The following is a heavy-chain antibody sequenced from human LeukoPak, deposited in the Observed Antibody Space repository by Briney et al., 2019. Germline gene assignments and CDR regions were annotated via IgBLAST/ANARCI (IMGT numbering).Heavy chain of an antibody. Sequence: GGSLRLSCAASGLTFSSYSMNWVRQAPGKGLEWVSSISSSSSYIYYADSVKGRFTISRDNAKNSLYLQMNSLRAEDTAVYYCARGLVYSSSSPFDYWGQGTLVTVSS. CDR2: ISSSSSYI. J-gene: IGHJ4*02. CDR3: ARGLVYSSSSPFDY. CDR1: GLTFSSYS. V-gene: IGHV3-21*01. D-gene: IGHD6-6*01.